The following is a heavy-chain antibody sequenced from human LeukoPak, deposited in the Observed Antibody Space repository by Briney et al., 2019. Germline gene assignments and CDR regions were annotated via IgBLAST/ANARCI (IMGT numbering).Heavy chain of an antibody. CDR1: GFPFSNFA. J-gene: IGHJ6*03. V-gene: IGHV3-23*01. Sequence: GGSLRLSCAASGFPFSNFAMSWVRQSPGKGLEWVSTIIGGGDNTYFAESVKGRFTISRDNSKNTLFLQMVRPRAEDPAVYYCAKFEGALLGNSYMDVWGKGTTVTVSS. CDR2: IIGGGDNT. CDR3: AKFEGALLGNSYMDV.